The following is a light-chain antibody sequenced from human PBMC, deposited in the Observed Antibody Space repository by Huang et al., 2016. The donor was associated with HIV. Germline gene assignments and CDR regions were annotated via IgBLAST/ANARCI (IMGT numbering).Light chain of an antibody. V-gene: IGKV1-39*01. CDR2: AAS. Sequence: DIQMTQSPSSLSASVGDRVTITCRTSQSISSYLNWYQQNPGTAPKLLIYAASNLQIGVPSRFSGSGFGTDFTLTISSLQPEDFATYFCQQAYITPPYTFGQGTKLEIK. J-gene: IGKJ2*01. CDR3: QQAYITPPYT. CDR1: QSISSY.